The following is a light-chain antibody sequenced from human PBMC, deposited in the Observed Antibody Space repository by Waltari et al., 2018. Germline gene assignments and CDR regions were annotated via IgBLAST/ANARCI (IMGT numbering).Light chain of an antibody. J-gene: IGKJ1*01. CDR1: QSNSRY. CDR3: QNHERLPAT. CDR2: AAS. Sequence: VLTQSPGTLSLSPGETATLSCRANQSNSRYLVWYQQIPGQAPRLLIYAASTRATGVPDRFSGSGYGTDFTLTISRLEPEDFAVYYCQNHERLPATFGQGTKVEIK. V-gene: IGKV3-20*01.